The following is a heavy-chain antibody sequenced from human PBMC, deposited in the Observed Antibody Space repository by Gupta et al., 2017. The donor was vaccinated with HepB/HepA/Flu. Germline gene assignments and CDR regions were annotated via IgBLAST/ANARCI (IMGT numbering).Heavy chain of an antibody. V-gene: IGHV4-61*01. CDR2: IYYIGTT. CDR1: GGSVSSGFDY. D-gene: IGHD6-25*01. CDR3: ARNRTTAGWFDP. J-gene: IGHJ5*02. Sequence: QVQLQESGPGLVKPSETLSLTCIVSGGSVSSGFDYWSWVRQPPGKGLEWIGNIYYIGTTDYNPSLKSRVTISVDTSKNQFSLRLRSVTAADTAVYYCARNRTTAGWFDPWGQGTLVTVSS.